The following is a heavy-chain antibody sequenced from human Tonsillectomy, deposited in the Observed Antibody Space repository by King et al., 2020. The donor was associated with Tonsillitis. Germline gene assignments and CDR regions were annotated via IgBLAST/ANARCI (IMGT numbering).Heavy chain of an antibody. CDR1: GYSFSSYD. D-gene: IGHD3-9*01. Sequence: QLVQSGAEVKKPGASVKVSCKAFGYSFSSYDINWLRQATGHGLEWVGWMNPNNGNTGYAPKFQGRVTMTRNTSFNTAYMELSSLRSEDTAVYYCARAWCDFLTGSTYYFDYWGQGIQVTVSS. J-gene: IGHJ4*02. V-gene: IGHV1-8*01. CDR2: MNPNNGNT. CDR3: ARAWCDFLTGSTYYFDY.